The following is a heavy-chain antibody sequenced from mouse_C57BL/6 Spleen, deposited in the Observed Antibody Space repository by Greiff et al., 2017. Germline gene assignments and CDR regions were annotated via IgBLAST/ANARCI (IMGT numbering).Heavy chain of an antibody. J-gene: IGHJ2*01. D-gene: IGHD2-3*01. CDR2: ISSGSSTI. CDR3: ARLHDGPHFDY. V-gene: IGHV5-17*01. Sequence: EVKLVESGGGLVKPGGSLKLSCAASGFTFSDYGMHWVRQAPEKGLEWVAYISSGSSTIYYADAVKGRFTISRDNAKNTLFLQMTSLRSEDTAMYYCARLHDGPHFDYWGQGTTLTVAS. CDR1: GFTFSDYG.